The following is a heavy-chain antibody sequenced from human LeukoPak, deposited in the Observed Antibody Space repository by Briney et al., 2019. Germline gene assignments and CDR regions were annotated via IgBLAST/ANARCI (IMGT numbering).Heavy chain of an antibody. CDR2: IYRSGTT. CDR3: ARVWELEESNWFDP. J-gene: IGHJ5*02. Sequence: SETLPLTCTVSGYSIRTSHYWGWIRQSPGKGLEWIGNIYRSGTTYYNPSLKSRVTISIDTSKNQFSLKLSSVTAADTAVYYCARVWELEESNWFDPWGQGTLVTVSS. CDR1: GYSIRTSHY. V-gene: IGHV4-38-2*02. D-gene: IGHD1-26*01.